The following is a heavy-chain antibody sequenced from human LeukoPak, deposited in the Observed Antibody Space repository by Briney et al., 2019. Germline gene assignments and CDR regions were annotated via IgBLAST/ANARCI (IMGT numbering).Heavy chain of an antibody. CDR1: GFTFNNYA. Sequence: GGSLRLSCAASGFTFNNYAMSWVRQASGKGLEWVSIIYGGGSTAYGDSVKGRFTISRDNTKSSLYLQMNSLRADDTAVYYCARDYSASGSFDYWGQGTLVTVSS. CDR2: IYGGGST. CDR3: ARDYSASGSFDY. V-gene: IGHV3-66*01. D-gene: IGHD3-10*01. J-gene: IGHJ4*02.